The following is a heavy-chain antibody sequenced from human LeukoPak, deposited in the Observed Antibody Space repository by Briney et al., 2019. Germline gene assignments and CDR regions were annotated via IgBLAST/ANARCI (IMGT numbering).Heavy chain of an antibody. J-gene: IGHJ3*02. V-gene: IGHV3-43*02. D-gene: IGHD3-22*01. CDR2: ISGDGGST. CDR3: AKYVAPITMIFAFDI. Sequence: GGSLRLSCAASGFTFDDYAMHWVRQAPGKGLEWVSLISGDGGSTYYADSVKGRFTISRDNSKNSLYLQMNSLRTEDTALYYCAKYVAPITMIFAFDIWGQGTMVTVSS. CDR1: GFTFDDYA.